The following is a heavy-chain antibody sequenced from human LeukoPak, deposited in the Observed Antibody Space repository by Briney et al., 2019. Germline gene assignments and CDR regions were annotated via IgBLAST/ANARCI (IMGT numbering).Heavy chain of an antibody. CDR3: ARVLLWFGELRSWFDP. V-gene: IGHV1-2*02. Sequence: ASVKVSCKASGYTFTGYYMHWVRQAPGQGLEWMGWINPNSGGTNYAQKFQGRVTITADESTSTAYMELSSLRSEDTAVYYCARVLLWFGELRSWFDPWGQGTLVTVSS. D-gene: IGHD3-10*01. J-gene: IGHJ5*02. CDR2: INPNSGGT. CDR1: GYTFTGYY.